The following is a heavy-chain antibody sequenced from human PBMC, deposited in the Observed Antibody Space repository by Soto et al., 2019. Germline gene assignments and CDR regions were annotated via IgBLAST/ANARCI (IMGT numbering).Heavy chain of an antibody. D-gene: IGHD6-13*01. Sequence: QVQLVESGGGVVQPGRSLRLSCAASGFTFSSYGMHWVRQAPGKGLEWVAVIWYDGSNKYYADSVKGRFTISRDNSKNTLYLQMNSLRAEDTAVYYCARDGIAEAGSNGMDVWGQGTTVTVSS. CDR1: GFTFSSYG. CDR3: ARDGIAEAGSNGMDV. J-gene: IGHJ6*02. V-gene: IGHV3-33*01. CDR2: IWYDGSNK.